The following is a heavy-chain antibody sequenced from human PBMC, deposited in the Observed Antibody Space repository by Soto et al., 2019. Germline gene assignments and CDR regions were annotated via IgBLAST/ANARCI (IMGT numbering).Heavy chain of an antibody. CDR3: AKRGSGSYYDY. J-gene: IGHJ4*02. D-gene: IGHD3-10*01. V-gene: IGHV3-23*01. CDR2: ISGSGGST. CDR1: GFTFSSYA. Sequence: GGYLRLSCAASGFTFSSYAMRWVPQAPGKGLEWVSAISGSGGSTYYADSVKGRFTISRDNSKNTLYLQMNSLRAEDTAVYYCAKRGSGSYYDYWGQGTLVTVSS.